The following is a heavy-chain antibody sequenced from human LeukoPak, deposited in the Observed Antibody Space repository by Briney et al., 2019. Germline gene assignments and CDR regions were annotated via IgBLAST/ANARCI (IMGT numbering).Heavy chain of an antibody. CDR1: GFITSSNY. V-gene: IGHV3-53*01. D-gene: IGHD2-15*01. CDR3: GKGYCSGGSCTYYYYMDV. J-gene: IGHJ6*03. Sequence: GGSLRLSCAASGFITSSNYMSWVRQAPEGGLEWVSVNYSGGSTYYPDSVKGRFTISRDTSRNTLYLQMNSLRAKDTAVYYCGKGYCSGGSCTYYYYMDVWGKGTTVTISS. CDR2: NYSGGST.